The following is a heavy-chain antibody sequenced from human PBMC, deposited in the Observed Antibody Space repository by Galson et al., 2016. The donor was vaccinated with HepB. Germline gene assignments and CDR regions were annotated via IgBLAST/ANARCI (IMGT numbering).Heavy chain of an antibody. V-gene: IGHV3-53*01. J-gene: IGHJ4*02. D-gene: IGHD1-7*01. CDR3: ARRYITGITGPY. CDR1: GFTVSTNY. CDR2: IYSGGST. Sequence: SLRLSCAVSGFTVSTNYMTWVRQAPGKGLEWVSLIYSGGSTSYADSVKGRFTISRDNSKNTLYLQMNSLRAEDTAVYYCARRYITGITGPYWGQGTLVTVSS.